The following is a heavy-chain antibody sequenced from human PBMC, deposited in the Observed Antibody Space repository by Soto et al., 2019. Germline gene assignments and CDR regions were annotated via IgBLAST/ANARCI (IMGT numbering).Heavy chain of an antibody. CDR1: GYTFTSYG. V-gene: IGHV1-18*01. Sequence: VASVKVSCKASGYTFTSYGISWVRQAPGQGLEWMGWISAYNGNTNYAQKLQGRVTMTTDTSTSTAYMELRSLRSDDTAVYYCARGPKDSDSSGINLFQHWGQGTLVTVSS. D-gene: IGHD3-22*01. CDR3: ARGPKDSDSSGINLFQH. CDR2: ISAYNGNT. J-gene: IGHJ1*01.